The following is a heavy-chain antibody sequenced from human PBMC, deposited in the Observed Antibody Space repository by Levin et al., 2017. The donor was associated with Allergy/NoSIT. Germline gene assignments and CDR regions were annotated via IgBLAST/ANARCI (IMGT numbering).Heavy chain of an antibody. D-gene: IGHD6-19*01. V-gene: IGHV4-39*01. CDR2: IYYSGST. CDR3: ARRRHGSGWGDFDY. CDR1: GGSISSSSYY. Sequence: SQTLSLTCTVSGGSISSSSYYWGWIRQPPGKGLEWIGGIYYSGSTYYSPSLKSRVTISVDMSKNQFSLKLSSVTAADTAVYYCARRRHGSGWGDFDYWGQGTLVTVSS. J-gene: IGHJ4*02.